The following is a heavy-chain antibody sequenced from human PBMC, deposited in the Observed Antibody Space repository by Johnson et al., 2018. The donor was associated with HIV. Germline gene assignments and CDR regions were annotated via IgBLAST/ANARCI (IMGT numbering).Heavy chain of an antibody. Sequence: QVQLVESGGGLVKPGGSLRLSCVASGFTFSDYYMTWIRQAPGKGLEWVSYISPSDGTIYSADTVKGRFSISRDNAKNSLYLQMNSLRAEDTAVYYCARSRDCSGGSCPDAFDIWGQGTMVTVSS. D-gene: IGHD2-15*01. CDR1: GFTFSDYY. J-gene: IGHJ3*02. CDR2: ISPSDGTI. CDR3: ARSRDCSGGSCPDAFDI. V-gene: IGHV3-11*04.